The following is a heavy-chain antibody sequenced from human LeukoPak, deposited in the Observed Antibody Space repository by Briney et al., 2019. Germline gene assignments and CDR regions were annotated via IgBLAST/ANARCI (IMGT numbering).Heavy chain of an antibody. V-gene: IGHV3-33*01. D-gene: IGHD5-18*01. Sequence: PGGSLRLSCAASGXTFSRFGMHWVRQAPGKGLEWVAIIWFDGSKEYYADTVKGRFTISRDNSKNTVHLQKNSLRVEDTAVYYCARENTAMKDYWGQGTLVTVSS. CDR3: ARENTAMKDY. J-gene: IGHJ4*02. CDR2: IWFDGSKE. CDR1: GXTFSRFG.